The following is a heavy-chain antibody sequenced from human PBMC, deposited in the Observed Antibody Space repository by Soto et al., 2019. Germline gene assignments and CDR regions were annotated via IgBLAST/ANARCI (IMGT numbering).Heavy chain of an antibody. V-gene: IGHV4-61*05. D-gene: IGHD6-13*01. CDR3: ARVTSSWGLVSYFDD. Sequence: SETLSLTCTVSGGSISSSSYYWGWIRQPPGKGLECIGYIYFSGSTNYNPSLKSRVTISVDTSKNQFSLKLSSVTAADTAVYYYARVTSSWGLVSYFDDWGQGTLVTVSS. J-gene: IGHJ4*02. CDR1: GGSISSSSYY. CDR2: IYFSGST.